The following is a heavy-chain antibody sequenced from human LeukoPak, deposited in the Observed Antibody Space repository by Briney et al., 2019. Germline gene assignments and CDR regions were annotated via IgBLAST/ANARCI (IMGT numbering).Heavy chain of an antibody. J-gene: IGHJ4*02. Sequence: PSETLSLTCTVSGGSISSSGYYWGWIRQPPGKGLEWIASIYYSGSTYYNPSLKSRVTISVDTSKNQLSLKLSSLTAADTAVYYCARGFFYFDYWGQGTLVTVSS. D-gene: IGHD3-3*01. CDR2: IYYSGST. V-gene: IGHV4-39*01. CDR3: ARGFFYFDY. CDR1: GGSISSSGYY.